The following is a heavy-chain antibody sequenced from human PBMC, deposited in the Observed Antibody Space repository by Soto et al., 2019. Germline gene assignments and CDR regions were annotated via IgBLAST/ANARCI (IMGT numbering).Heavy chain of an antibody. V-gene: IGHV4-59*01. CDR1: GVSISSYF. Sequence: SETLSLTCSVSGVSISSYFWSWIRQAPGRGLEWIGYTYLRGSTNYSPSLKSRVAISLDTSENQFSLKVNSVTAADTAVYYCARIGGYHGPLAYWGQGTPVT. J-gene: IGHJ4*02. D-gene: IGHD6-25*01. CDR3: ARIGGYHGPLAY. CDR2: TYLRGST.